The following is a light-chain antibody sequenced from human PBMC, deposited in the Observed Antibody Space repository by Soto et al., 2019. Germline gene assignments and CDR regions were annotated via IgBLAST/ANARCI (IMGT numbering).Light chain of an antibody. CDR1: QSISSW. J-gene: IGKJ5*01. Sequence: DIQMTQSPSTLSASVGARVTITCRASQSISSWLAWYQQKPGKAPKLLIYKASSLESGVPSRFSGSGSGTEFTLTISSLQPDDFATYYCQQYNSYSITFGPGTRLDIK. CDR3: QQYNSYSIT. CDR2: KAS. V-gene: IGKV1-5*03.